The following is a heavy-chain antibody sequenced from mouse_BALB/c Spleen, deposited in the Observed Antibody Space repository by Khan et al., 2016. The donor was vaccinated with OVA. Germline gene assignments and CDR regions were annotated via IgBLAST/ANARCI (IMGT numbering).Heavy chain of an antibody. CDR1: GLNITDTY. V-gene: IGHV14-3*02. CDR3: ARRARK. Sequence: VQLQQSGAELVKSGATVKLSCTASGLNITDTYMHWLKQWPEQGLEWIGRIDPPHGNTKYDPKFQGKATLTADTSSNTAYLQRSNRTSEDTADYCSARRARKWGQGTTLTVSS. D-gene: IGHD3-3*01. J-gene: IGHJ2*01. CDR2: IDPPHGNT.